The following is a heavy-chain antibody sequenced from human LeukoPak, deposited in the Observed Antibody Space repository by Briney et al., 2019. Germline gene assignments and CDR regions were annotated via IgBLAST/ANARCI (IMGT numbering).Heavy chain of an antibody. J-gene: IGHJ3*02. V-gene: IGHV1-2*02. CDR2: TNPNSGYT. Sequence: ASVQVSCKASGHTFTGYYMHWVRQAPGQGLEWMGWTNPNSGYTKYAQKFQGRVTMTRDASISTEYMELSRLTSDDTAVYYCATEGLGVTIARAFDMWGQGTMVTVSS. CDR3: ATEGLGVTIARAFDM. D-gene: IGHD4-17*01. CDR1: GHTFTGYY.